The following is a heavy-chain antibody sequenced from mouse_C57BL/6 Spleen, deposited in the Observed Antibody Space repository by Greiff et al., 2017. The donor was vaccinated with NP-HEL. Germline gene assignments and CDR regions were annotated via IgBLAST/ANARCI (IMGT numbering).Heavy chain of an antibody. CDR1: GFSLSTSGMG. Sequence: QVQLKECGPGILQSSQTLSLTCSFSGFSLSTSGMGVSWIRQPSGKGLEWLAHIYWDDDKRYNPSLKSRLTISKDTSRNQVFLKITSVDTADTATYYCARSYYSNFYFDYWGQGTTLTVSS. CDR3: ARSYYSNFYFDY. CDR2: IYWDDDK. J-gene: IGHJ2*01. D-gene: IGHD2-5*01. V-gene: IGHV8-12*01.